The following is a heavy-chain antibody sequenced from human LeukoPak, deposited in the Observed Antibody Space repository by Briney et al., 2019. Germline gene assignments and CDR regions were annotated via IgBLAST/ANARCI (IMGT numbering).Heavy chain of an antibody. CDR3: ARSGLETTVIDFDY. Sequence: SETLSLTCAVYGGSFSGYYWSWIRQPPGKGLEWIGYIYYTGSTNYNPSLKSRVTISVDASKNQFSLKLSSVTAADTAVYYCARSGLETTVIDFDYWGQGTLVTVSS. CDR1: GGSFSGYY. CDR2: IYYTGST. D-gene: IGHD4-17*01. J-gene: IGHJ4*02. V-gene: IGHV4-59*08.